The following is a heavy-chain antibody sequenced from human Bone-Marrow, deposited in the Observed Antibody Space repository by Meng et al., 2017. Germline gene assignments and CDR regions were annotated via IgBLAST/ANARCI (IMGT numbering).Heavy chain of an antibody. V-gene: IGHV4-39*07. J-gene: IGHJ3*02. Sequence: SETLSLTCTVSGGSISSGGYYWSWIRQHPGKGLEWIGSIYHSGSTYYNPSLKSRVTISVDTSKNQFSLKLSSVTAADTAVYYCARDLTTMIVVVHDAFDIWGQGTMVTVSS. CDR2: IYHSGST. CDR1: GGSISSGGYY. CDR3: ARDLTTMIVVVHDAFDI. D-gene: IGHD3-22*01.